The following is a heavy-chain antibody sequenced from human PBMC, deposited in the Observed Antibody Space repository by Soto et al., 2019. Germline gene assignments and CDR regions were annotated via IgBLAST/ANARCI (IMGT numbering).Heavy chain of an antibody. CDR2: ISGSGGST. CDR1: GFTFSSYA. CDR3: AKAGRYDDILTGYYTDYYYYYMDV. V-gene: IGHV3-23*01. J-gene: IGHJ6*03. Sequence: GGSLRLSCAASGFTFSSYAMSWVRQAPGKGLEWVSAISGSGGSTYYADSVKGRFTISRDNSKNTLYLQMNSLRAEDTAVYYCAKAGRYDDILTGYYTDYYYYYMDVWGKGTTVTVSS. D-gene: IGHD3-9*01.